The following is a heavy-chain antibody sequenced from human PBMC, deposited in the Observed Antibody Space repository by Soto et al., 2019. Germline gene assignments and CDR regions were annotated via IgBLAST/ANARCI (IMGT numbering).Heavy chain of an antibody. J-gene: IGHJ4*02. CDR2: IYWDDDK. CDR1: GFSFSTTGVG. Sequence: QITLKESGPTLVKPTQTLTLTCTFSGFSFSTTGVGVGWIRQPPGKALEWLALIYWDDDKRYSPSLKSRLTITKDTSKNPVVLTMTNMDPVDTATYYCAHRQAQGIGLAGTFDSWGQGPLVTVSS. D-gene: IGHD6-19*01. V-gene: IGHV2-5*02. CDR3: AHRQAQGIGLAGTFDS.